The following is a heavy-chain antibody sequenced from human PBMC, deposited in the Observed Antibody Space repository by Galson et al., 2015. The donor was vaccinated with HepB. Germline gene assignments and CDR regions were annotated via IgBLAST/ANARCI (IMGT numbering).Heavy chain of an antibody. D-gene: IGHD3-10*01. J-gene: IGHJ3*02. V-gene: IGHV3-23*01. CDR3: AKDGAVRGVDDAFDI. CDR1: GFTFSDYA. Sequence: SLILSYAASGFTFSDYAMSWVRQAPGKGLEWVLGISNTGGSTYYADSVKGRFTISRDNSKNMLYLQMNSLKAEDTAVYYCAKDGAVRGVDDAFDIWGQGTMVTVSS. CDR2: ISNTGGST.